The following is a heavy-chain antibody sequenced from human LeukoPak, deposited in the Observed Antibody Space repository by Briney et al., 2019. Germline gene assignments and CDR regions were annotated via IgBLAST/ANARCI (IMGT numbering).Heavy chain of an antibody. CDR2: IIPILGIA. CDR1: GGTFSSYA. Sequence: ASVKVSCKASGGTFSSYAISWVRQAPGQGLEWMGRIIPILGIANYAQKFQGRVTITADKSTSTAYMELSSLRSEDTAVYYCARVSTVVKGDYWGQGTLVTVSS. V-gene: IGHV1-69*04. CDR3: ARVSTVVKGDY. D-gene: IGHD4-23*01. J-gene: IGHJ4*02.